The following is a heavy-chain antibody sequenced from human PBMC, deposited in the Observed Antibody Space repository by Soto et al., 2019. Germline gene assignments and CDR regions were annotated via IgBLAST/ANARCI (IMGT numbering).Heavy chain of an antibody. J-gene: IGHJ5*02. CDR2: ISAYNGNT. D-gene: IGHD2-15*01. V-gene: IGHV1-18*04. CDR3: ARTRILSFDNWFDP. Sequence: ASVKVSCKASGYTFTGYYMHWVRQAPGQGLEWMGWISAYNGNTNYAQKLQGRVTMTTDTSTSTAYMELRSLRSDDTAVYYCARTRILSFDNWFDPWGQGTLVTVSS. CDR1: GYTFTGYY.